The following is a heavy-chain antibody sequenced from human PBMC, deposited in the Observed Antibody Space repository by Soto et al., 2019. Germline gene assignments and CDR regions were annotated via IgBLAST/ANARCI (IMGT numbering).Heavy chain of an antibody. Sequence: GGSLRLSCAASGFTFSSYWMHWVRQAPGKGLVWVSRINGDGSSTSYADSVKGRFTISRDNAKNTLYLQMNSLRAEDTAVYYCARFPDVVSGFEHWGQGTLVTVSS. CDR1: GFTFSSYW. CDR2: INGDGSST. CDR3: ARFPDVVSGFEH. D-gene: IGHD2-21*01. J-gene: IGHJ4*02. V-gene: IGHV3-74*01.